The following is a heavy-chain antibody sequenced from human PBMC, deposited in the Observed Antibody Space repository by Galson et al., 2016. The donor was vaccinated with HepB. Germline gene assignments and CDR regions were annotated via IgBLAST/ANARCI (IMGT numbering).Heavy chain of an antibody. Sequence: EPLSLTCAVYGGSFSDYLWTWIRQPPGKGREWIAEINHRGNTNYKPSLKSRVTISVDTFKNHFSLKLNSVTAADTAVYYCASLVGFCSGGSCRFPWGQGTMVTVSS. CDR1: GGSFSDYL. D-gene: IGHD2-15*01. CDR3: ASLVGFCSGGSCRFP. V-gene: IGHV4-34*01. CDR2: INHRGNT. J-gene: IGHJ3*01.